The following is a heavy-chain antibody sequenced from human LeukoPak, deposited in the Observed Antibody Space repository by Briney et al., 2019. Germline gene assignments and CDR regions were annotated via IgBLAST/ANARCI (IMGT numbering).Heavy chain of an antibody. Sequence: SETLSLTCTVSGGSISSGGYYWSWLRQHPGKGLEWIGYIYYSGSTYYNPSLKSRVTISVDTSKNQFSLKLSSVTAADTAVYYCASSYGTVLDYWGQGTLVTDSS. D-gene: IGHD4-17*01. CDR1: GGSISSGGYY. CDR2: IYYSGST. J-gene: IGHJ4*02. V-gene: IGHV4-31*03. CDR3: ASSYGTVLDY.